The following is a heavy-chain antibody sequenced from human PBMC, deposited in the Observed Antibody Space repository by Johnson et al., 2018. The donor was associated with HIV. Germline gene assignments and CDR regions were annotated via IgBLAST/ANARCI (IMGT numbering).Heavy chain of an antibody. Sequence: VQLVESGGGVVRPGRSLRLSCAASAFSFSNYAMGWVRQAPGKGLEWVAVISNDGSKKYDADSVKGRFTIFRDNSKNTLYLQMHGLRAEDTALYYCARAMETYYDYVWRSGAFDIWGQGTVVTVSS. CDR2: ISNDGSKK. J-gene: IGHJ3*02. D-gene: IGHD3-16*01. V-gene: IGHV3-30-3*01. CDR1: AFSFSNYA. CDR3: ARAMETYYDYVWRSGAFDI.